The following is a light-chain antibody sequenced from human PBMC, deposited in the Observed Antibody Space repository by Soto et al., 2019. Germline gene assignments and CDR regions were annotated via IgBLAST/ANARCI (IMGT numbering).Light chain of an antibody. CDR3: QHYNSYSEA. J-gene: IGKJ1*01. CDR1: QTISSW. Sequence: DIQMTHSPSTRAGSVGGRVTITCRASQTISSWLAWYQQKPGKAPKLLIYKASTLKSGVPSRFSGSGSGTEFTLTISSLQPDDFATYYCQHYNSYSEACGQVNKGAIK. V-gene: IGKV1-5*03. CDR2: KAS.